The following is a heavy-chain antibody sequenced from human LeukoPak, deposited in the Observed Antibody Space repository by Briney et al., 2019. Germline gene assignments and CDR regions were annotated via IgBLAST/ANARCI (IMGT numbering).Heavy chain of an antibody. CDR2: IYYSGST. V-gene: IGHV4-59*08. CDR3: AYRTPGIVGATSFDY. Sequence: PSETLSLTCTVSGGSISSYYWSWIRQPPGKGLEWIGYIYYSGSTNYNPSLKSRVTISVDTSKNQFSLKLSSVTAADTAVYYCAYRTPGIVGATSFDYWGQGTLVTVSS. J-gene: IGHJ4*02. D-gene: IGHD1-26*01. CDR1: GGSISSYY.